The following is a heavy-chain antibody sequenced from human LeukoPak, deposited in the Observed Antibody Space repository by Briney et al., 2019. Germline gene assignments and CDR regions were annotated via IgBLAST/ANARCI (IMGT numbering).Heavy chain of an antibody. V-gene: IGHV4-38-2*02. Sequence: PSETLSLTCTVSGYSISNGYYWGWIRQPPGKGLEWFSSIYHRGSTYYNPSLRSRVTISLDRSKKKFSLKLTSVTAADTAVYFCARGAEYYAIWRGYAGYSDYWGQGISVTVSS. CDR2: IYHRGST. D-gene: IGHD3-3*01. J-gene: IGHJ4*02. CDR3: ARGAEYYAIWRGYAGYSDY. CDR1: GYSISNGYY.